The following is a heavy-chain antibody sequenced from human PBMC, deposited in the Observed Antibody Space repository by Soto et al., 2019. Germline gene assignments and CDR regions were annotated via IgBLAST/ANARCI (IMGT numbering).Heavy chain of an antibody. CDR1: GFNFSAYG. J-gene: IGHJ5*02. CDR2: ITFSSLYI. Sequence: EVQLVESGGGLVKPGQSLRLSCTASGFNFSAYGMGWVRQAPGKGLEWVSSITFSSLYIYYAESVRGRFVISRDDSKNSPFLQMDSLKTEDTAFYYCARSGDVAVGWFDPWGQGTQVTVSS. D-gene: IGHD3-10*01. V-gene: IGHV3-21*02. CDR3: ARSGDVAVGWFDP.